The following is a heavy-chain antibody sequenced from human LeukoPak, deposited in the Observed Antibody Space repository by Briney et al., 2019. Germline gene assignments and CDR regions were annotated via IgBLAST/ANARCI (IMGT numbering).Heavy chain of an antibody. CDR3: ARYIVSYPHDAFDI. J-gene: IGHJ3*02. CDR2: IYYSGST. Sequence: SETLSLTCTVSGGSISSYYWSWIRQPPGKGLEWIGYIYYSGSTSYNPSLKSRVTISVDTSKKQFSLKLSSVTAADTAFYYCARYIVSYPHDAFDIWGQGTMVTVSS. V-gene: IGHV4-59*01. CDR1: GGSISSYY. D-gene: IGHD1-26*01.